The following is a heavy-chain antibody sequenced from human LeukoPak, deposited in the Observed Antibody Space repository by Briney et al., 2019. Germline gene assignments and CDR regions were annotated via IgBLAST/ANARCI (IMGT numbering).Heavy chain of an antibody. Sequence: SETLSLTCTVSGGSISSSSYYWGWIRQPPGKGLEWIGSIYYSGSTYYNPSFKSRVTISVDTSKNQFSLKLSSVTAADTAVYYCARHRKGQWPYWYFDLWGRGTLVTVSS. D-gene: IGHD6-19*01. J-gene: IGHJ2*01. CDR3: ARHRKGQWPYWYFDL. CDR2: IYYSGST. CDR1: GGSISSSSYY. V-gene: IGHV4-39*01.